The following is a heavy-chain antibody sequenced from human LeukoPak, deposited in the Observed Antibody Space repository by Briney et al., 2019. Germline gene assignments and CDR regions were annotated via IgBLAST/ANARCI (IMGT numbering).Heavy chain of an antibody. CDR2: ISGSGGST. CDR3: ARVGKAEGAFDI. V-gene: IGHV3-23*01. CDR1: GFTFSSYA. D-gene: IGHD2-15*01. J-gene: IGHJ3*02. Sequence: GGSLRLSCAASGFTFSSYAMSWVRQAPGKGLEWVSAISGSGGSTYYADSVKGRFTISRDNSKNTLYLQMNSLRAEDTAVYYCARVGKAEGAFDIWGQGTMVTVSS.